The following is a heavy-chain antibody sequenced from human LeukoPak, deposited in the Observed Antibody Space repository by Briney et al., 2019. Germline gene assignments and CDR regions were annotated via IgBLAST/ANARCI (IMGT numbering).Heavy chain of an antibody. J-gene: IGHJ4*02. CDR1: GFTFSSYA. CDR2: ISSNGGNT. D-gene: IGHD2-2*01. V-gene: IGHV3-64D*09. Sequence: GGSLRLSCAASGFTFSSYAMSWVRQAPGKGLEWVSAISSNGGNTYYADSVKGRFTISRDNSKNTLYLQMSSLRADDTAVYYCVKDNGQSTFDYWGQGNLVTVSS. CDR3: VKDNGQSTFDY.